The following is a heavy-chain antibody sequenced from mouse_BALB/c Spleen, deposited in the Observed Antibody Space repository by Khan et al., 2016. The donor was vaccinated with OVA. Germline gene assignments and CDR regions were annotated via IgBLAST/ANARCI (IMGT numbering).Heavy chain of an antibody. J-gene: IGHJ2*01. Sequence: QIQLVQSGPELKKPGETVKISCKASGYTFTNYGMNWVKQAPGKGLKWMGWINTYTGEPTYADDFKGRFAFSLETSARSAYLQINNLKNEDTATYFCARYFPGDYWGQGTTLTVSS. CDR1: GYTFTNYG. CDR3: ARYFPGDY. V-gene: IGHV9-3-1*01. CDR2: INTYTGEP.